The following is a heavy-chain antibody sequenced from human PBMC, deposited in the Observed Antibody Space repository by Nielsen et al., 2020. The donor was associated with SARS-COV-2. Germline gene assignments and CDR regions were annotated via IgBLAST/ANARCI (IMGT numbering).Heavy chain of an antibody. CDR2: IPYDGSNK. Sequence: GESLKISCAASGFTFSSYGMHWVRQAPGKGLEWVAVIPYDGSNKYYADSVKGRFTISRDNSKNTLYLQMNSLRAEDTAVYYCAKSSLGVSGYYDYWGQGTLVTVSS. CDR3: AKSSLGVSGYYDY. CDR1: GFTFSSYG. D-gene: IGHD3-3*01. V-gene: IGHV3-30*02. J-gene: IGHJ4*02.